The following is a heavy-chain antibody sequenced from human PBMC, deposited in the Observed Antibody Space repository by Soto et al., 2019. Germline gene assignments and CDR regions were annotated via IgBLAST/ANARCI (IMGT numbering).Heavy chain of an antibody. J-gene: IGHJ4*02. CDR3: ARDQGHCSGGSCYVAGY. V-gene: IGHV3-74*01. CDR2: INSDGSST. CDR1: GFTFSSYW. D-gene: IGHD2-15*01. Sequence: EVQLVESGGGLVQPGGSQRLSCAASGFTFSSYWMHWVRQAPGKGLVWVSRINSDGSSTSYADSVKGRFTISRDNAKNTLYMPMYCLRAEDTALYYCARDQGHCSGGSCYVAGYWGQGTLVTVSS.